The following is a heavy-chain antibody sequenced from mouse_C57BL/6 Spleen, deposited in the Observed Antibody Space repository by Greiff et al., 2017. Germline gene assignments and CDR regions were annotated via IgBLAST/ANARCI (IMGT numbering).Heavy chain of an antibody. CDR1: GFNIKNTY. D-gene: IGHD3-2*02. Sequence: VQLKQSVAELVRPGASVKLSCTASGFNIKNTYMPWVKQRPEQGLEWIGRIDPADGNTKYAPTFQGRATITADTSSNTAYLQLSSLTSECTANYYCAFRDFDYWGQGTTLTVSS. CDR2: IDPADGNT. J-gene: IGHJ2*01. V-gene: IGHV14-3*01. CDR3: AFRDFDY.